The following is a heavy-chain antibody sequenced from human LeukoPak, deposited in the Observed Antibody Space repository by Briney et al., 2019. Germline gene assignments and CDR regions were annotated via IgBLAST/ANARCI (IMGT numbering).Heavy chain of an antibody. CDR3: ARGTYYHGSGSYPWFDP. D-gene: IGHD3-10*01. J-gene: IGHJ5*02. CDR1: GVSISSSSYY. V-gene: IGHV4-39*07. Sequence: SETLSLTCTVSGVSISSSSYYWGWIRQPPGKGLEWIGSIYYSGSTYYNPSLKSRVTISVDTSKNQFSLKLSSVTAADTAVYYCARGTYYHGSGSYPWFDPWGQGTLVTVSS. CDR2: IYYSGST.